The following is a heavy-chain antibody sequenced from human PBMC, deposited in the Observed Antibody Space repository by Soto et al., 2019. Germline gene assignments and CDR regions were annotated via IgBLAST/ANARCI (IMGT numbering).Heavy chain of an antibody. CDR2: IYYSGST. CDR3: ARDRGYDILTGYVGNWFDP. J-gene: IGHJ5*02. D-gene: IGHD3-9*01. CDR1: GGSISSYY. Sequence: SETLSLTCTVSGGSISSYYWSWIRQPPGKGLEWIGYIYYSGSTNYNPSLKSRVTISVDTSKNQFSLKLSSVTAADTAVYYCARDRGYDILTGYVGNWFDPWGQGTLVTVSS. V-gene: IGHV4-59*01.